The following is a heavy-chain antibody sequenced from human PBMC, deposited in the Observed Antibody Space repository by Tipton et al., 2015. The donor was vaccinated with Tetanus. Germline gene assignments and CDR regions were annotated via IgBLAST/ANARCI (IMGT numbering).Heavy chain of an antibody. Sequence: TLSLTCTVSGGSISSYYWSWIRQHPGKGLEWIGYIYYSGSTYYNPSLKSRVTISVDTSKNQFSLKLSSVTAADTAVYYCARGKSGYDYIDYWGQGTLVTVSS. J-gene: IGHJ4*02. CDR1: GGSISSYY. V-gene: IGHV4-31*03. CDR2: IYYSGST. D-gene: IGHD5-12*01. CDR3: ARGKSGYDYIDY.